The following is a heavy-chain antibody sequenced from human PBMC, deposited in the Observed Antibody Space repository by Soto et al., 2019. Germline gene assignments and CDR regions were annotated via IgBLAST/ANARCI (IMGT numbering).Heavy chain of an antibody. CDR3: AHYDYGGLVY. D-gene: IGHD4-17*01. V-gene: IGHV2-5*02. CDR1: GFSLSTSGVG. J-gene: IGHJ4*02. Sequence: QITLKESGPTLVKPTQTLTLTCTFSGFSLSTSGVGVTWIRQPPGKALEWLALIYWDDDKRYSSSLKNRLTITKDTSKNQVVLTMTTMDPVDTATYYCAHYDYGGLVYWGQGALVTVSS. CDR2: IYWDDDK.